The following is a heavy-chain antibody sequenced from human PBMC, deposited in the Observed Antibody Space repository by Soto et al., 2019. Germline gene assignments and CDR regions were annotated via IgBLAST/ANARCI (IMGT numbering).Heavy chain of an antibody. V-gene: IGHV3-30-3*01. D-gene: IGHD6-19*01. CDR3: ARDLGAGSSSGWYGMDV. Sequence: GGSLRLSCAASGFTFSSYAMHWVRQAPGKGLEWVAVISYDGSNKYYADSVKGRFTISRDNSKNTLYLQMNSLRAEDTAVYYCARDLGAGSSSGWYGMDVWGQGTTVTVSS. CDR2: ISYDGSNK. CDR1: GFTFSSYA. J-gene: IGHJ6*02.